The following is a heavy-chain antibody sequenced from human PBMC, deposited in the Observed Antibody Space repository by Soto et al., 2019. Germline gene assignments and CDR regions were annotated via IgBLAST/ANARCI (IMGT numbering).Heavy chain of an antibody. CDR1: GFTFGDSY. CDR3: VRGGGGGLFDP. V-gene: IGHV3-11*06. J-gene: IGHJ5*02. Sequence: GGSLRLSCAGSGFTFGDSYMSWIRQAPGKGLEWLSYISPGSRYPAYADSVKGRFTISRDNAKRPLYLQMMSLTAEDTAIYYCVRGGGGGLFDPWGQGTMVTVSS. D-gene: IGHD2-15*01. CDR2: ISPGSRYP.